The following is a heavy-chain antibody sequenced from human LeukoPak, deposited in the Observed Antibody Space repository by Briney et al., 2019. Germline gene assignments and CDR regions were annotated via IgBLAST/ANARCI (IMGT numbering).Heavy chain of an antibody. D-gene: IGHD5-12*01. J-gene: IGHJ3*02. CDR2: MNPNSGNT. Sequence: GASVKVSCKASGYTFTSYGISWVRQAPGQGLEWMGWMNPNSGNTGYAQKFQGRVTITRNTSISTAYMELSSLRSEDTAVYYCATFSGYDLGDAFDIWGQGTMVTVSS. CDR1: GYTFTSYG. V-gene: IGHV1-8*03. CDR3: ATFSGYDLGDAFDI.